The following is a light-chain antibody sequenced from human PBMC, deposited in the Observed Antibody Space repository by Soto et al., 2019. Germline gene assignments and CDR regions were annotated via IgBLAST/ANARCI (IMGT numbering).Light chain of an antibody. CDR1: SSDVGGYNS. V-gene: IGLV2-14*01. J-gene: IGLJ1*01. CDR2: DVS. CDR3: NSYTSSSTYV. Sequence: QSALTQPASVSGSPGQSITISCTGTSSDVGGYNSVSWYQQHPGKAPKLIIYDVSNRPSGVSNRFSGSKSGNTASLTISGLQAEDEADYYCNSYTSSSTYVFGTGTQLTVL.